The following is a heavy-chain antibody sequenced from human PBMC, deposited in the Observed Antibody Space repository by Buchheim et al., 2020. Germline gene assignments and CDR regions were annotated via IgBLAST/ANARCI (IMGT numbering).Heavy chain of an antibody. Sequence: EVQLLESGGGLVQPGGSLRLSCAASGFTFSSYAMSWVRQAPGKGLEWVSAISGSGGSTYYADSVKGRFTISRDNSKNTLYLQMNSLRAEDTAVDYCAKGDCSGGSCYSAYYYYMDVWGKGTT. CDR3: AKGDCSGGSCYSAYYYYMDV. CDR2: ISGSGGST. J-gene: IGHJ6*03. CDR1: GFTFSSYA. D-gene: IGHD2-15*01. V-gene: IGHV3-23*01.